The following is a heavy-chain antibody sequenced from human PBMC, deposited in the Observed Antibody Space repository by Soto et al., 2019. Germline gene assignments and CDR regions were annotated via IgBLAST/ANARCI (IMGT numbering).Heavy chain of an antibody. D-gene: IGHD3-10*01. CDR3: AKGRGGAGSLTPRVDC. CDR2: ISGGGDTT. J-gene: IGHJ4*02. CDR1: GFTFNTYA. Sequence: EVPLLESGGGLVQPGGSLRLSCAASGFTFNTYAMTWVRPAPGKGLEWVSAISGGGDTTSYADSVKGRFTVSRDGSQNTLYLQMSSLRAEDTALYYCAKGRGGAGSLTPRVDCWGQGTLVTDSS. V-gene: IGHV3-23*01.